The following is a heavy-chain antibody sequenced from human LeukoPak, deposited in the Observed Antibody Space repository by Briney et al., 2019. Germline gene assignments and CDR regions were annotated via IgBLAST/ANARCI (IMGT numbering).Heavy chain of an antibody. CDR3: ARTRYYYNSRSYGAPYYFDY. D-gene: IGHD3-10*01. J-gene: IGHJ4*02. Sequence: TSETLSLTCTVSGGSISSNSYYWGWIRQPPGKGLEWIGSIYYSGSTYYNPSLKSRVTISVDTSKNQFSLKLSSVTAADTAVYYCARTRYYYNSRSYGAPYYFDYWGQGTLVTVSS. CDR2: IYYSGST. V-gene: IGHV4-39*01. CDR1: GGSISSNSYY.